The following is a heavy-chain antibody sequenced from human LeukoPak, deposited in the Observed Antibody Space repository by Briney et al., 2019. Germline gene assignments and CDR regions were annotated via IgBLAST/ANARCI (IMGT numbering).Heavy chain of an antibody. Sequence: PGGSLRLSCAASGFTFSNYALSWVRQAPGKWLEWVSAISGSGGSTYYADSVKGRFTISRDNSKTTLCLQMNSLRAEDTAVYYCAKHLHSGSYLPPPTFDYWGQGTLVTVSS. D-gene: IGHD1-26*01. V-gene: IGHV3-23*01. CDR3: AKHLHSGSYLPPPTFDY. CDR1: GFTFSNYA. J-gene: IGHJ4*02. CDR2: ISGSGGST.